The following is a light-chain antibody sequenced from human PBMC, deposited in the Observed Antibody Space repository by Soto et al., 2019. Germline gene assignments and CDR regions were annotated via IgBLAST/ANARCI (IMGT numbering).Light chain of an antibody. V-gene: IGLV1-44*01. CDR1: RSNIGTYT. Sequence: QPVLTQSPSASGTPGQRVTISCSGSRSNIGTYTVNWYQQLPGTAPTLLIFRNHQRPSGVPDRFSGSKSGTSASLAISGPQSEDEADYYCAAWDDSLRAMVFGGGTKLTVL. J-gene: IGLJ2*01. CDR2: RNH. CDR3: AAWDDSLRAMV.